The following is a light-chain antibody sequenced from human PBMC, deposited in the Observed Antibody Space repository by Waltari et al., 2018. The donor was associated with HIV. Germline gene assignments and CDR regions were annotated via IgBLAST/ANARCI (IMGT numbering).Light chain of an antibody. CDR3: QSYDSSLSGLL. J-gene: IGLJ2*01. CDR1: SPNIGAGFD. V-gene: IGLV1-40*01. CDR2: GNT. Sequence: QSVLTQPPSVSGAPGQRVTISCTGSSPNIGAGFDVHWYQQLPGTAPKLLLYGNTNRPSGVPDRFYGSKSGTSASLAITGLQAEDEADYYCQSYDSSLSGLLFGGGTKLTVL.